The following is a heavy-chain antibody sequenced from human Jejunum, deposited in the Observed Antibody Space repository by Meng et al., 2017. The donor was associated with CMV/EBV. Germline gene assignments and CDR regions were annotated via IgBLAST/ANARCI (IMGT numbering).Heavy chain of an antibody. J-gene: IGHJ4*02. CDR2: AFYSGTT. Sequence: GSGGAISDYYGTWIRQTPGKGLEWIGYAFYSGTTNYNPSLKSRVTMSVDTSKKEFSLTLTSMTAADTGIYYCASHRYSAGYYSDYWSQGTLVTVSS. CDR3: ASHRYSAGYYSDY. V-gene: IGHV4-59*01. D-gene: IGHD1-26*01. CDR1: GGAISDYY.